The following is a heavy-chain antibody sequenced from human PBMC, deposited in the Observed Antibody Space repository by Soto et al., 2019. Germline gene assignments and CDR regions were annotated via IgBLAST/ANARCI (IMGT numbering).Heavy chain of an antibody. J-gene: IGHJ5*02. V-gene: IGHV3-7*05. CDR2: INQDGSEK. CDR1: GFTFSNYW. Sequence: GGSLRLSWAASGFTFSNYWMTWVRQAPGKGLEWVANINQDGSEKHYVDSVKGRFTISRDNAKNSLYLQMNSLRAEDTAVYYCARGHWWFDPWGQGTLVTVSS. CDR3: ARGHWWFDP. D-gene: IGHD3-3*02.